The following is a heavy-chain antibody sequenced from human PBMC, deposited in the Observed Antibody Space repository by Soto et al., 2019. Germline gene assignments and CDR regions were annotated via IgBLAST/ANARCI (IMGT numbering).Heavy chain of an antibody. D-gene: IGHD6-25*01. V-gene: IGHV3-7*01. CDR1: GLTFSSSW. J-gene: IGHJ4*02. CDR2: IKQDGSEK. CDR3: ARDLGYQTLDY. Sequence: GGSLRLSCAASGLTFSSSWMSWARQAPGKGLEWVANIKQDGSEKYYLDSVKGQFTISRDNAKNSLYLQMNSLRAEDTAVYYCARDLGYQTLDYWGQGTLVTVSS.